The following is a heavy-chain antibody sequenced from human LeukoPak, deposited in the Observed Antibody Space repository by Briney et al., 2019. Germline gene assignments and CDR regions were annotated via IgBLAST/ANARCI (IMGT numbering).Heavy chain of an antibody. J-gene: IGHJ4*02. CDR1: GLTLSSHS. D-gene: IGHD1-26*01. CDR3: ARAANSGCYRGYIVY. CDR2: ISSSGGTI. V-gene: IGHV3-48*02. Sequence: GGSLRLLCAASGLTLSSHSMNWVRQAPGKGLQWVSYISSSGGTIYYADSVKGRFTISRDIAKSSLYLQMSSLRDEGTAVYFCARAANSGCYRGYIVYWGQGTLVTVSS.